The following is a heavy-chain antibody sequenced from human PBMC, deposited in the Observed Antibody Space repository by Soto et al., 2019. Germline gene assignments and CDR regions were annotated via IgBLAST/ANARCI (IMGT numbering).Heavy chain of an antibody. CDR1: GFTFSSYG. V-gene: IGHV3-33*01. CDR3: ASSGGEQQLVPYYYYGMDV. Sequence: GGSLRLSCAASGFTFSSYGMHWVRQAPGKGLEWVAVIWYDGSNKYYADSVKGRFTISRDNSKNTLYLQMNSLRAEDTAVYYCASSGGEQQLVPYYYYGMDVWGQGTTVTVS. CDR2: IWYDGSNK. J-gene: IGHJ6*02. D-gene: IGHD6-13*01.